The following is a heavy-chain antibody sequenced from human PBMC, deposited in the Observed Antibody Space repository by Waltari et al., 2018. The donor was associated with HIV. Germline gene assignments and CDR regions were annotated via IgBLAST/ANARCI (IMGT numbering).Heavy chain of an antibody. D-gene: IGHD3-16*01. J-gene: IGHJ4*02. CDR3: ARTLAQGWGLDY. CDR2: IGTAGDT. V-gene: IGHV3-13*01. Sequence: EVQLVESGGGLVQPGGSLRLSCAACGFTVSGYDLHLARQATGKGLEWVSAIGTAGDTYYPGSVKGRFTISRENAKNSLYLQMNSLRAEDTAVYYCARTLAQGWGLDYWGQGTLVTVSS. CDR1: GFTVSGYD.